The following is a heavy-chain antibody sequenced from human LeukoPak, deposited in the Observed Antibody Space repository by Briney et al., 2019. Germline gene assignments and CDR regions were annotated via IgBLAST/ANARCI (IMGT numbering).Heavy chain of an antibody. J-gene: IGHJ4*02. CDR3: ARTSHSSGWSYYFDY. Sequence: GGSLRLSCAASGFTFSSYSMNWVRQAPGKGLEWVSSISSSSSYIYYADSVKGRFTISRDNAKNSLYLQMNSLRAEDTAVYYCARTSHSSGWSYYFDYWGQGTLVTVSS. V-gene: IGHV3-21*01. CDR1: GFTFSSYS. CDR2: ISSSSSYI. D-gene: IGHD6-19*01.